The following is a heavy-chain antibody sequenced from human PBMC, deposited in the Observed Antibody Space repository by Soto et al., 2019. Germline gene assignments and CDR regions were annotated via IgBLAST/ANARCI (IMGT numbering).Heavy chain of an antibody. D-gene: IGHD3-10*01. CDR1: GFVFSNAW. V-gene: IGHV3-15*07. CDR3: VSAYFAY. Sequence: PGGSLRLSCAASGFVFSNAWMNWVRQAPGKGLEWVGRIKSKTDGGATDYAAPVKGRFNISRDDSKNTLYLQMNSLKTEDTAVYFCVSAYFAYWGQGTLVHVSS. J-gene: IGHJ4*02. CDR2: IKSKTDGGAT.